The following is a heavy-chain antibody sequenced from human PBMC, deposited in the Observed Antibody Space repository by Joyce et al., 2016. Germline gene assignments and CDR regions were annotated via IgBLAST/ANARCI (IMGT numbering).Heavy chain of an antibody. D-gene: IGHD2-2*01. CDR3: AREHIVVLPPDNRGWFDP. CDR2: IIPTVDIA. V-gene: IGHV1-69*08. J-gene: IGHJ5*02. CDR1: GGSFIAYT. Sequence: QVQLVQSGTEVKRPGSSVKVSCQASGGSFIAYTITWVRQAPGQGLEWMGMIIPTVDIANYAQKFQDRFTITADRSTSTVYMELSSLRSDDTAVYFCAREHIVVLPPDNRGWFDPWGQGTLVTVSS.